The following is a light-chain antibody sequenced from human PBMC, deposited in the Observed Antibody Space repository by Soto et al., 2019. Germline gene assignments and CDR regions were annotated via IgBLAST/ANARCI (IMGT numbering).Light chain of an antibody. V-gene: IGKV3-20*01. J-gene: IGKJ5*01. CDR1: QSVSSSY. Sequence: NVLTQSPGTLSLSPGERATLSCRASQSVSSSYLAWYQQKPGQAPRLLIYGASSRATGIPDRFSGSGSGTDFTLTISRLEPEDFAVYYCQQYGSSPPRITFGQGTRLEIK. CDR3: QQYGSSPPRIT. CDR2: GAS.